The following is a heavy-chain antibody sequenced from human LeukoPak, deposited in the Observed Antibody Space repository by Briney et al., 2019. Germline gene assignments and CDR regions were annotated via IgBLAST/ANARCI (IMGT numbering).Heavy chain of an antibody. CDR2: ISYDGSNK. CDR1: GFTFSSYG. D-gene: IGHD6-13*01. Sequence: GRSLRLSCAASGFTFSSYGMHWVRQAPGKGLEWVAVISYDGSNKYYADSVKGRFTISRDNSKNTLYLQMNSLRAEDTAVYYCAKGDSSSWYPHDAFDIWGQGTMVTVSS. J-gene: IGHJ3*02. CDR3: AKGDSSSWYPHDAFDI. V-gene: IGHV3-30*18.